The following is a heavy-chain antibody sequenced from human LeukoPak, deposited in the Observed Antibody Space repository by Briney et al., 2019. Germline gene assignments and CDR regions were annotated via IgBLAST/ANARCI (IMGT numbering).Heavy chain of an antibody. D-gene: IGHD3-16*01. CDR1: GFTFSGYA. CDR3: ARAVGVSYYFDY. V-gene: IGHV3-30*04. J-gene: IGHJ4*02. CDR2: TSHDESNK. Sequence: GGSLRLSCAASGFTFSGYAMHWVRQVPGKGLEWVAITSHDESNKYYADSVKGRFTISRDNSKNTLYLQMNSLRAEDTAVYYCARAVGVSYYFDYWGQGTLVTVSS.